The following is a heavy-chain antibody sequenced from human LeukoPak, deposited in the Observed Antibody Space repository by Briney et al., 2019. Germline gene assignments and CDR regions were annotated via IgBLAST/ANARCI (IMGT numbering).Heavy chain of an antibody. V-gene: IGHV3-64*01. J-gene: IGHJ4*02. CDR3: ARWGGGADY. CDR2: ISSKGDIT. CDR1: GFTFGSYA. D-gene: IGHD3-10*01. Sequence: GGSLRPSCAASGFTFGSYAMHWVRQAPGKGLGFVSAISSKGDITYYANSVKGRFIMSRDNSKNTLYLQMGSLRAEDMAVYYCARWGGGADYWGQGTLVTVSS.